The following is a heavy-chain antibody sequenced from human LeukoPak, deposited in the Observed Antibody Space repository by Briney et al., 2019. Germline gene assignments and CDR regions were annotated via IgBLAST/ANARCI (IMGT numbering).Heavy chain of an antibody. Sequence: SSETLSLTCTVSGASISSYFWSWIRQPPGKGLEWIGYIYYTGSTNYNPFLKSRVTMSLDTSKNQFSLELNSVTAADTAVYYCALLTLNGLSDSYYYMDVWGKGTTVTVSS. CDR1: GASISSYF. D-gene: IGHD3-9*01. V-gene: IGHV4-59*08. CDR2: IYYTGST. J-gene: IGHJ6*03. CDR3: ALLTLNGLSDSYYYMDV.